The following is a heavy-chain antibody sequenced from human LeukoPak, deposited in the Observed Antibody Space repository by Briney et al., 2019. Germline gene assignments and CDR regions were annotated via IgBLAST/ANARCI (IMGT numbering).Heavy chain of an antibody. CDR1: GGSISSSSSY. D-gene: IGHD3-10*02. CDR2: IYYSGSS. CDR3: ARRRSLRSGSYSRLYAFDI. V-gene: IGHV4-39*01. Sequence: KASETLSLTCSVSGGSISSSSSYWGWIRQPPGKGLEWIGSIYYSGSSFDNPALKSRVTISVDTSKNQFSLKLSSVTAADTAVYYCARRRSLRSGSYSRLYAFDIWGQGTMVTVSS. J-gene: IGHJ3*02.